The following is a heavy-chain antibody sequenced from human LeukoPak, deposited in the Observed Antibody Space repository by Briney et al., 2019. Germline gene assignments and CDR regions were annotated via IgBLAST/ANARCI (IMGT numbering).Heavy chain of an antibody. J-gene: IGHJ4*02. CDR2: ISYDGSNK. Sequence: GGSLSLSCAASGFTLSSFALTWVRQAPGKGLGWVAVISYDGSNKYYADSVKGRFTISRDNSKNTLYLQMNSLRAEDTAVYYCARDAYGERFGELYWWGQGTLVTVSS. CDR1: GFTLSSFA. D-gene: IGHD3-10*01. V-gene: IGHV3-30-3*01. CDR3: ARDAYGERFGELYW.